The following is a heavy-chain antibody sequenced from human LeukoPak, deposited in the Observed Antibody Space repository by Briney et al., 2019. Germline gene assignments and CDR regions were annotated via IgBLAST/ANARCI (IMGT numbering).Heavy chain of an antibody. Sequence: SGTLSLTCAVSGVSISSSNWWSWVRQPPGKGLEWIGEIYHSGSTNYNPSLESRVTISVDKSKNQFSLNLSSVTAADTAVYYCARGGGYDSFDYWGQGTLVTVSS. CDR1: GVSISSSNW. CDR3: ARGGGYDSFDY. D-gene: IGHD5-12*01. CDR2: IYHSGST. V-gene: IGHV4-4*02. J-gene: IGHJ4*02.